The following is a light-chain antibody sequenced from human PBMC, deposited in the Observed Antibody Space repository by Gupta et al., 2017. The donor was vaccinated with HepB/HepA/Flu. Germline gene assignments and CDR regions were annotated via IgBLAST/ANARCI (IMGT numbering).Light chain of an antibody. V-gene: IGLV1-44*01. CDR1: SSNIGKNN. J-gene: IGLJ3*02. CDR2: VNS. Sequence: QSVLPQPTSASATPGQRVIISCSGSSSNIGKNNVSWYQHRPGTAPKLLIFVNSQRPSGVSDRFSGSKSATSASLAISGLQSDDEADYYCAAWDDSLSGWVFGGGTKLTVL. CDR3: AAWDDSLSGWV.